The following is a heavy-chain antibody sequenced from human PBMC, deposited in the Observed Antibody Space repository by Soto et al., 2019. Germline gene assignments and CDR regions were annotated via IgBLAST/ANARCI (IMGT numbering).Heavy chain of an antibody. Sequence: EVQLLESGGGLVQPGGSLRLSCAASRFCFTTYAMSWVRQAPGKGLEWVSAISASGGSTYYADSVKGRFTISRDNSQNTLSLQMSGLRAEDTAVYYCAKSTRQYGDRVSFDYWGQGSLVTVSS. D-gene: IGHD4-17*01. CDR3: AKSTRQYGDRVSFDY. V-gene: IGHV3-23*01. J-gene: IGHJ4*02. CDR2: ISASGGST. CDR1: RFCFTTYA.